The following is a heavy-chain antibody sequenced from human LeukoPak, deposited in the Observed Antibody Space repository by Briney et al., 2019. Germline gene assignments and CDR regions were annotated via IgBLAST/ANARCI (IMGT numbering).Heavy chain of an antibody. V-gene: IGHV4-34*01. CDR2: IDHTGSY. CDR3: ARHPVGHYYYYYMDV. Sequence: PSETLSLTCAVYGGSFMGSSWTGFPNPPGKGLKWIGKIDHTGSYNRNPSLKSRLTISVDTSKNQFSLRLSSVTAADTAVYYCARHPVGHYYYYYMDVWGKGTTVTISS. CDR1: GGSFMGSS. J-gene: IGHJ6*03. D-gene: IGHD1-26*01.